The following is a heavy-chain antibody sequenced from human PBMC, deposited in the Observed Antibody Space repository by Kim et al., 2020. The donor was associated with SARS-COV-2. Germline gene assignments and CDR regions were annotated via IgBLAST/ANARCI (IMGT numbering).Heavy chain of an antibody. CDR1: GGSISSSSYY. V-gene: IGHV4-39*01. CDR3: AGREEYRRVRHRPFDP. CDR2: IYYSGST. D-gene: IGHD2-2*01. J-gene: IGHJ5*02. Sequence: SETLSLTCTVSGGSISSSSYYWGWIRQPPGKGLEWIGSIYYSGSTYYNPSLKSRVTISVDTSKNQFSLKLSSVTAADTAVYYCAGREEYRRVRHRPFDPWGQGTLVTVSS.